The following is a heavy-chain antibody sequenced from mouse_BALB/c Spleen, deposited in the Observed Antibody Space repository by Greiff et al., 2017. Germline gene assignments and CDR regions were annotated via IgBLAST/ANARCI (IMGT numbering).Heavy chain of an antibody. V-gene: IGHV1-14*01. CDR1: GYTFTSYV. Sequence: VQLQQSGPELVKPGASVKMSCKASGYTFTSYVMHWVKQKPGQGLEWIGYINPYNDGTKYNEKFKGKATLTSDKSSSTAYMELSSLTSEDSAVYYCARRGTTTEYWYFDVWGAGTTVTVSS. CDR3: ARRGTTTEYWYFDV. CDR2: INPYNDGT. J-gene: IGHJ1*01. D-gene: IGHD1-1*01.